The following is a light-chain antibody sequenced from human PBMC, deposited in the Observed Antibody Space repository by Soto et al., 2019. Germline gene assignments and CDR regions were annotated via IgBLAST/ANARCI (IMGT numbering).Light chain of an antibody. CDR3: LQVSSFPRT. Sequence: DVQLTQYTSALSASVGDRFPMSCRASQSISSYLNWYQQKPGKAPKLLIYAASSLQSGVPSRFSGSGSGTEFILSINSLQPEDIATYYCLQVSSFPRTFGQGSMVDIK. J-gene: IGKJ1*01. CDR2: AAS. V-gene: IGKV1-39*01. CDR1: QSISSY.